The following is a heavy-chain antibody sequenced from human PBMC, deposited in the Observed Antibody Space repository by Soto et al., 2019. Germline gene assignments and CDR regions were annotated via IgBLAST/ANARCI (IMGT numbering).Heavy chain of an antibody. J-gene: IGHJ1*01. CDR3: EREDESSGHAGTFHH. V-gene: IGHV3-30*03. D-gene: IGHD3-22*01. Sequence: QVQLVESGGDVVQPGRSLRLSCAASGFSLSDRVMHWVRQAPGKGLDWVALISHDGTNKVYTDSVKGRFTISRDISKNTVFLQMDSLKPEDTAVYFCEREDESSGHAGTFHHWGQGTLATVSS. CDR1: GFSLSDRV. CDR2: ISHDGTNK.